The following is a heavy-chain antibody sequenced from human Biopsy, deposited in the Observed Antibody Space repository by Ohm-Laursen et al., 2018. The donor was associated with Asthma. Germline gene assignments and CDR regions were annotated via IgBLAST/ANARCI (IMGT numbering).Heavy chain of an antibody. CDR2: ISSLSRYI. CDR3: SRDFTIGSGSPFHF. D-gene: IGHD3-10*01. Sequence: GSLRLSCTASGFDLRDYTMNWVRQAPGKGLEWVASISSLSRYIYHATSLRGRFTISRDNAKRSLYLQMDSLRGDDTAVYYCSRDFTIGSGSPFHFWGRGNVVTVSS. J-gene: IGHJ4*02. CDR1: GFDLRDYT. V-gene: IGHV3-21*01.